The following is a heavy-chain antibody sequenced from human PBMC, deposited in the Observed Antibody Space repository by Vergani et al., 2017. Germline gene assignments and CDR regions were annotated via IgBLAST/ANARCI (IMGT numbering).Heavy chain of an antibody. Sequence: EVHLAESGGGFFQPGGSLRLSCSASGFSFNSYWMHWVRQVPGKGLLWVSRIKSDGSITAYADSVKGRFTISRDNAQNTLYLQMNSLRVEDTGVYYCARLLRPDYWGLGTLVSVSS. J-gene: IGHJ4*02. V-gene: IGHV3-74*03. CDR2: IKSDGSIT. CDR1: GFSFNSYW. D-gene: IGHD2-15*01. CDR3: ARLLRPDY.